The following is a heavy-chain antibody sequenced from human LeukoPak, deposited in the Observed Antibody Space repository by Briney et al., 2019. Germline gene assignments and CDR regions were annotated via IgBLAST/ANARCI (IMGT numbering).Heavy chain of an antibody. J-gene: IGHJ3*02. CDR3: STGSGHAFDI. Sequence: GGSLRLSCAASGFTFSSYWMHWVRQVPGKGLVWVSRINSDGTRTSYADSVKGRFTISRDNAKNTLYVQMNSLRAEDTAVFYCSTGSGHAFDIWGRGTMVTVSS. D-gene: IGHD3-10*01. V-gene: IGHV3-74*01. CDR2: INSDGTRT. CDR1: GFTFSSYW.